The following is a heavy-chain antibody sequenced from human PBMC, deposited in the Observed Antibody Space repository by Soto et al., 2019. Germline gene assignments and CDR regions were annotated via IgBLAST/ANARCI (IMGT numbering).Heavy chain of an antibody. Sequence: EVQLVESGGGLVQPGGSLKLSCAASGFAFSGSAMYWVRQASGKGPEWVGRIRSKGHNYATEYAASVKGRFTISSDDSKNTAYLQMNCLQTEATAVYYCTRDLFSYDYSGILWFAPWGQGTVVTVSS. D-gene: IGHD3-16*01. CDR2: IRSKGHNYAT. J-gene: IGHJ5*02. CDR1: GFAFSGSA. CDR3: TRDLFSYDYSGILWFAP. V-gene: IGHV3-73*02.